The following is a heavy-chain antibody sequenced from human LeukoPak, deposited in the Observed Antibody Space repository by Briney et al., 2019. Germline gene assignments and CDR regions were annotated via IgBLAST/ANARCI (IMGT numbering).Heavy chain of an antibody. CDR3: ATLILQKETPYNDFDI. D-gene: IGHD2-21*01. CDR1: AFTFRTYS. Sequence: PGGSLRLSCAASAFTFRTYSMNWVRQAPGKGLEWLSYIDSGGSKIYEADSVKGRFTISRHNAKNSLYLQMNSLRAEDTAVYYCATLILQKETPYNDFDIWGQGTMVTVSS. V-gene: IGHV3-48*01. J-gene: IGHJ3*02. CDR2: IDSGGSKI.